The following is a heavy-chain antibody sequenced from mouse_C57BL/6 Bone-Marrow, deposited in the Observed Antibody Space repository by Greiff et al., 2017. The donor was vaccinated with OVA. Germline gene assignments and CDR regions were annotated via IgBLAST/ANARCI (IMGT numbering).Heavy chain of an antibody. Sequence: EVQLQQSGAELVRPGASVKLSCTASGSNIKDDYMHWVKQRPEQGLEWIGWIDPENGDTEYASKFQGKATITADTSSNTAYLQLSSLTSEDAAVYYCTSNYDWYFDVWGTGTTVTVSS. CDR1: GSNIKDDY. V-gene: IGHV14-4*01. CDR3: TSNYDWYFDV. CDR2: IDPENGDT. D-gene: IGHD2-1*01. J-gene: IGHJ1*03.